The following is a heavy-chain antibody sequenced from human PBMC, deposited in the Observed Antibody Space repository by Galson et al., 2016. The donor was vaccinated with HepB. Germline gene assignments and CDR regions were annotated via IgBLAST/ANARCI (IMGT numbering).Heavy chain of an antibody. Sequence: SLRLSCAASGFSIYVMSWVRQAPGRGLEWVATFSGSDGSTFYGDSVKGRFIISRDSSKNTLFLQMNSLRAEDTAVYYCAKTLYGGNSDWGQGTLVTVSS. V-gene: IGHV3-23*01. J-gene: IGHJ4*02. D-gene: IGHD4-23*01. CDR1: GFSIYV. CDR3: AKTLYGGNSD. CDR2: FSGSDGST.